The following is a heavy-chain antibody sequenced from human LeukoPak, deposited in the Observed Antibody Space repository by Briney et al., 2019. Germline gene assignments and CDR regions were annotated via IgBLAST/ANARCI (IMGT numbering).Heavy chain of an antibody. J-gene: IGHJ4*02. CDR1: GYTFTSYG. Sequence: ASVKVSCKASGYTFTSYGFTWVRQAPGQGLEWMGWISTYDGNTNYAQRLQGRVTMTTDTSTSTAYMELRSLRSDDTALYYCARVQLTRRDFWSGYRTKHPPFDYWGQGTLVTVSS. CDR3: ARVQLTRRDFWSGYRTKHPPFDY. CDR2: ISTYDGNT. V-gene: IGHV1-18*01. D-gene: IGHD3-3*01.